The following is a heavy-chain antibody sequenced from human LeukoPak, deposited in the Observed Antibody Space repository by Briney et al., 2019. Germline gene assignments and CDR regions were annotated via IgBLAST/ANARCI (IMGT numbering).Heavy chain of an antibody. CDR3: ARVRDDYNYYFDY. D-gene: IGHD5-24*01. CDR2: TYYRSKWYT. CDR1: GDSVSSNIPA. V-gene: IGHV6-1*01. Sequence: SQTFSLTCAISGDSVSSNIPAWNWIRQSPSRGLEWLGRTYYRSKWYTEYALSVKSRITINPDTSKNHFSLQLKSVTPEDTAVYYCARVRDDYNYYFDYWGQGTLVTVSS. J-gene: IGHJ4*02.